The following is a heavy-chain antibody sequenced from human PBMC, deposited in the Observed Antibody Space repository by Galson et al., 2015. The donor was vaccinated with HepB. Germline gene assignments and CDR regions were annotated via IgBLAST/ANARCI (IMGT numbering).Heavy chain of an antibody. V-gene: IGHV5-10-1*01. CDR1: GYSFTSYW. J-gene: IGHJ4*02. CDR3: ARPIYYGSGSHKYYFDY. D-gene: IGHD3-10*01. CDR2: IDPSDSYT. Sequence: QSGAEVKKPGESLRISCKGSGYSFTSYWISWVRQMPGKGLEWMGRIDPSDSYTNYSPSFQGHVTISADKSISTAYLQWSSLKASDTAMYYCARPIYYGSGSHKYYFDYWGQGTLVTVSS.